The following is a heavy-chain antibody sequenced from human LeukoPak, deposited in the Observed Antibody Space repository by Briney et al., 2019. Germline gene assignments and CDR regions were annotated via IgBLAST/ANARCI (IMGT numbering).Heavy chain of an antibody. Sequence: GASVKVSCKASGYTFTNYHMHWVRQAPGQGLEWMGRIYPSSGGTNYAQKFQGRITLTTDTSINTAYMELSRLRFDDTAVYYCARDLPFEDWGQGTLDTVSS. V-gene: IGHV1-2*06. D-gene: IGHD2/OR15-2a*01. J-gene: IGHJ4*02. CDR1: GYTFTNYH. CDR2: IYPSSGGT. CDR3: ARDLPFED.